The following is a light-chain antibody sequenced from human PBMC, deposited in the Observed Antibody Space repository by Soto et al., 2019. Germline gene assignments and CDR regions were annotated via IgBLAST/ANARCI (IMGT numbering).Light chain of an antibody. Sequence: DIQMTQSPSSLSASVGDRITITCRASQTIGTYLSWYNQRPGKAPKLLIYAASTLQRGVPSRFSGSGSGTDFTLTISSPQPEDFATYYCEQGYSIPRTCGPGTKVDI. CDR1: QTIGTY. CDR3: EQGYSIPRT. J-gene: IGKJ3*01. CDR2: AAS. V-gene: IGKV1-39*01.